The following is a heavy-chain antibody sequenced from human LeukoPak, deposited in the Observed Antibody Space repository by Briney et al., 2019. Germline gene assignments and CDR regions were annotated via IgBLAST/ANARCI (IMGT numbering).Heavy chain of an antibody. J-gene: IGHJ4*02. V-gene: IGHV3-48*01. Sequence: GGSLRLSCAASEFTFSSYSMNWVRQAPGKGLEWVSFISGGSNTIYYADSVKGRFTISRDNAKNSLYLQMNSLRVEDTAVYYCARDRMGGSFDYWGQGTLVTVSS. CDR1: EFTFSSYS. CDR3: ARDRMGGSFDY. CDR2: ISGGSNTI. D-gene: IGHD2-15*01.